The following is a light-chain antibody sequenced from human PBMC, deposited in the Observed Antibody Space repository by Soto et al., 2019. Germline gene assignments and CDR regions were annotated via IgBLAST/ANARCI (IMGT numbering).Light chain of an antibody. V-gene: IGKV3-15*01. Sequence: EIVMTQSPATLSVSPLVIATLSFMASQSISDTLAWYQQKPGQAPRLLIYSASRRATGFPARFSGSGSGTDFTLTISRLEPEHFAVYYCQYSGSASGWTFGRGTKVDIK. CDR2: SAS. CDR3: QYSGSASGWT. J-gene: IGKJ1*01. CDR1: QSISDT.